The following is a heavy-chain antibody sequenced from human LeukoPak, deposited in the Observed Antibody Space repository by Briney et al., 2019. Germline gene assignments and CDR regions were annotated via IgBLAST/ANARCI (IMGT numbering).Heavy chain of an antibody. CDR1: GYTFTSYY. CDR2: INPSGGST. D-gene: IGHD2-15*01. V-gene: IGHV1-46*01. Sequence: ASVKVSCKASGYTFTSYYMHWVRQAPGQGLEWMGIINPSGGSTSYAQKFQGRVTMTRDMSTSTVYMELNSLRAEDTAVYYCAKDRVIVAWEGYFDYWGQGTLVTVSS. J-gene: IGHJ4*02. CDR3: AKDRVIVAWEGYFDY.